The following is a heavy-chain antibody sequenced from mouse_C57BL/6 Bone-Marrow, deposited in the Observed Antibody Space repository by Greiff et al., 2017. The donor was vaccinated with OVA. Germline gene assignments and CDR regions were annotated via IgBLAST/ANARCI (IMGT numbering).Heavy chain of an antibody. CDR2: IWTGGGT. CDR1: GFSLTSYA. J-gene: IGHJ4*01. V-gene: IGHV2-9-1*01. D-gene: IGHD1-1*01. CDR3: ARHYGSRVAMDY. Sequence: VKLMESGPGLVAPSQSLSITCTVSGFSLTSYAISWVRQPPGKGLEWLAVIWTGGGTNYNSALKSRLSISKDNSKSQVFLKMNSLQTDDTARYYCARHYGSRVAMDYWGQGTSVTVSS.